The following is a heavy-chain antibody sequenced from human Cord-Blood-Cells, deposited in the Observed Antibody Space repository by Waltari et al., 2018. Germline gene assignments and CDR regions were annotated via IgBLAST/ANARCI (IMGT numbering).Heavy chain of an antibody. Sequence: QVQLQASGPGLVKPSETLSLTCTVSGGAISSYYWSWIRQPAGTGLEWIGRIYTSGSTNYNPSLKSRVTMSVDTSKNQFSLKLSSVTAADTAVYYCARDSVVATRRRYYYYYGMDVWGQGTTVTVSS. D-gene: IGHD5-12*01. CDR1: GGAISSYY. CDR3: ARDSVVATRRRYYYYYGMDV. V-gene: IGHV4-4*07. J-gene: IGHJ6*02. CDR2: IYTSGST.